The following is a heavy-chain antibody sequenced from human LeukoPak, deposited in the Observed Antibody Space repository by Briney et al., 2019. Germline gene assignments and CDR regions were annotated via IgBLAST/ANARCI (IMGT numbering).Heavy chain of an antibody. CDR1: GFTFSTYN. J-gene: IGHJ4*02. CDR2: ISSSSSTI. CDR3: ARVGSR. V-gene: IGHV3-48*04. Sequence: PGGSLRLSCAASGFTFSTYNMNWVRQAPGKGLEWVSYISSSSSTIYYADSVKGRFTISRDNAKNSLYLQMNSLRAEDTAVYYCARVGSRWGQGTLVTVSS. D-gene: IGHD1-26*01.